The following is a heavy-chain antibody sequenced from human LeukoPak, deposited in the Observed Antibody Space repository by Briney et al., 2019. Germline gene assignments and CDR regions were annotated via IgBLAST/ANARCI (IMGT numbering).Heavy chain of an antibody. V-gene: IGHV3-48*02. J-gene: IGHJ4*02. CDR1: GFIFSSFS. CDR3: ARGHRVTTWILFFD. CDR2: ISSSGNTI. D-gene: IGHD4-17*01. Sequence: GGSLRLSCAVSGFIFSSFSMNWVRQAPGKGLEWVSYISSSGNTIYYSDSVKGRFTISRDNAKNSLSLQMNGLRDDDTAVYYCARGHRVTTWILFFDWGQGTLVTVSS.